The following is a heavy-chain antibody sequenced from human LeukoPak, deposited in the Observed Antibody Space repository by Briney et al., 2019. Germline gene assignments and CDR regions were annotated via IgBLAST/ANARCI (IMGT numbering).Heavy chain of an antibody. Sequence: GGSLRLSCAASGFTFSGSAMHWVRQASGKGLEWVGRIRSKANSYATAYAASVKGRITISRDDSKHTAYLQMNSLKTEDTAVYYCTRQPSASFDYWGQGTLVTASS. J-gene: IGHJ4*02. CDR2: IRSKANSYAT. CDR1: GFTFSGSA. CDR3: TRQPSASFDY. V-gene: IGHV3-73*01.